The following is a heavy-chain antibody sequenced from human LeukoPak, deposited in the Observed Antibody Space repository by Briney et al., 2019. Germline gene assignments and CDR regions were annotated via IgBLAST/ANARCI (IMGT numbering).Heavy chain of an antibody. CDR1: GFTFSSYW. V-gene: IGHV3-74*01. D-gene: IGHD6-19*01. CDR3: ARGTVAAPLRLYYYGMDV. J-gene: IGHJ6*02. CDR2: INSDGSST. Sequence: GGSLRLSCAASGFTFSSYWMHWVRQAPEKGLMWVSRINSDGSSTSYADSVKGRFTISRDNAKNTLYLQMNSLRAEDTAVYYCARGTVAAPLRLYYYGMDVWGQGTTVTVSS.